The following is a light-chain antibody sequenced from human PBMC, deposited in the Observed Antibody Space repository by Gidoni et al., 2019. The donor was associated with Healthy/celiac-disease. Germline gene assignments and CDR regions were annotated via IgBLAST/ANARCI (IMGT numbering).Light chain of an antibody. Sequence: DIQMTQSPSSLSASIGDRVTLTCRASQSISTYLNWYQQKPGKAPKLLIYAASSLQSGVPLRFSGSGSGTDFTLTISSLQPEDFATYYCQQSYNTPRTFGQGTKVEIK. CDR3: QQSYNTPRT. CDR1: QSISTY. V-gene: IGKV1-39*01. J-gene: IGKJ1*01. CDR2: AAS.